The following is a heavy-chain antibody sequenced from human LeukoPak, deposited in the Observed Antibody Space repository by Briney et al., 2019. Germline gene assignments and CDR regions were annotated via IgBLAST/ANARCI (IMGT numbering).Heavy chain of an antibody. V-gene: IGHV1-69*04. J-gene: IGHJ4*02. CDR2: IIPILGIA. CDR1: GGTFSSYA. CDR3: ARGSPGQLSSIFDY. Sequence: ASVKVSCKASGGTFSSYAISWVRQAPGQGLEWMGRIIPILGIANYAQKFQGRVTITVDKSTSTAYMELSSLRSEDTAVYYCARGSPGQLSSIFDYWGQGTLVTVSS. D-gene: IGHD2-2*01.